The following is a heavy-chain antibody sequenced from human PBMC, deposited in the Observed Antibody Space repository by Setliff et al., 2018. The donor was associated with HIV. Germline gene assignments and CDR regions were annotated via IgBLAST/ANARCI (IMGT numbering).Heavy chain of an antibody. CDR3: ATSAAGSDAFEI. CDR2: IFHSGTT. V-gene: IGHV4-31*11. D-gene: IGHD6-19*01. CDR1: GVSISSVTFS. Sequence: KPSETLSLTCAVSGVSISSVTFSWSWIRQHPGKGLEWIGYIFHSGTTYYKPSLKSRAMISVDTSKNQFSLNLSSVTAADTAVYYCATSAAGSDAFEIWGQGTMVTVSS. J-gene: IGHJ3*02.